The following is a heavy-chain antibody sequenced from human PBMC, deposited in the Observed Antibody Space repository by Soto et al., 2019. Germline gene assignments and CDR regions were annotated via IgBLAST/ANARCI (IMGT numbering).Heavy chain of an antibody. D-gene: IGHD2-2*01. CDR3: ARGSAAPGGMDV. V-gene: IGHV3-53*02. J-gene: IGHJ6*02. CDR2: IYSGGSK. CDR1: GFTVSSNY. Sequence: EVQLVETGGGLIQPGGSLRLSCAASGFTVSSNYMSWVRQAPGKGLEWVSVIYSGGSKYYADSVKGRFTISRDNSKNSLYLQMNSLEAEDTAVYYCARGSAAPGGMDVWGQGTTVTVYS.